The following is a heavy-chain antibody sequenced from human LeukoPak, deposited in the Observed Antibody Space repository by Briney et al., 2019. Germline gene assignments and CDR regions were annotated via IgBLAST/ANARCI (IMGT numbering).Heavy chain of an antibody. CDR2: MNFDGSEK. J-gene: IGHJ4*02. CDR1: GFPFNTHW. V-gene: IGHV3-7*01. D-gene: IGHD6-25*01. CDR3: ARDTQRSYCY. Sequence: QAGGSLRLSCAASGFPFNTHWMGWIRQAPGGGLEWVADMNFDGSEKYNADSVKGGFTICKENAKNSLYLQMNSLRHEDTAVYFCARDTQRSYCYWGQGTLVTVSS.